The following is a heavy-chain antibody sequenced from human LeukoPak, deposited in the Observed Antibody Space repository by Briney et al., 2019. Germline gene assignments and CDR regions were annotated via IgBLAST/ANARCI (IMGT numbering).Heavy chain of an antibody. J-gene: IGHJ4*02. CDR2: TYYRSKWYN. Sequence: SQTLSLTCAISGDSVSSNSATWTWIRQSPSRGPEWLGRTYYRSKWYNDYAVSVKSRITINPDTSKNQFSLQLSSVTPEDTAVYYCARGSSSNSWYFDYWGQGTLVTVSS. CDR1: GDSVSSNSAT. CDR3: ARGSSSNSWYFDY. D-gene: IGHD6-13*01. V-gene: IGHV6-1*01.